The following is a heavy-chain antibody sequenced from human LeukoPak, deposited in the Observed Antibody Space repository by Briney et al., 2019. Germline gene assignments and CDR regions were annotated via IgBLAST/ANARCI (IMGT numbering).Heavy chain of an antibody. CDR3: TRVTYYYDNSGYFHFDS. V-gene: IGHV3-49*04. D-gene: IGHD3-22*01. CDR1: GFTFGDYA. CDR2: IRRKAHGGTT. J-gene: IGHJ4*02. Sequence: PGWSLRLSCTTSGFTFGDYAMSWVRQAPGKGLEWVSFIRRKAHGGTTEYAASVKGRFSSSRDDSKSIAYLQMNSLKTEDTAVYFCTRVTYYYDNSGYFHFDSWGQGSLVTVSS.